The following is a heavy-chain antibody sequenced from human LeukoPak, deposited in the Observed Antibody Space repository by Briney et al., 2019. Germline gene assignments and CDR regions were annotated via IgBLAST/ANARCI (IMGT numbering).Heavy chain of an antibody. CDR1: GFTFSSYA. CDR2: ISGSGGST. CDR3: AKPTAMVYYYYMDV. Sequence: EGSLRLSCAASGFTFSSYAMSWVRQAPGKGLEWVSAISGSGGSTYYADSVKGRFTISRDNSKNTLYLQMNSLRAEDTAVYYCAKPTAMVYYYYMDVWGKGTTVTVSS. J-gene: IGHJ6*03. V-gene: IGHV3-23*01. D-gene: IGHD5-18*01.